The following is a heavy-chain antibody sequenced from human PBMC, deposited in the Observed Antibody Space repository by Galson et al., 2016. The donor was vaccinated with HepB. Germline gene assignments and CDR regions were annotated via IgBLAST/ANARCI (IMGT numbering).Heavy chain of an antibody. V-gene: IGHV1-18*01. J-gene: IGHJ6*02. CDR2: ISGYNGNT. D-gene: IGHD3-3*01. CDR3: TRDRPYYDFWSGSYYYYYGMDV. CDR1: GYTLTSSG. Sequence: SVKVSCKASGYTLTSSGISWVRQAPGQGLEWMGWISGYNGNTNYAQKLQGRVTMTTDTSTSTAYMELRSLRSDDTAVYYCTRDRPYYDFWSGSYYYYYGMDVWGQGTTVTVSS.